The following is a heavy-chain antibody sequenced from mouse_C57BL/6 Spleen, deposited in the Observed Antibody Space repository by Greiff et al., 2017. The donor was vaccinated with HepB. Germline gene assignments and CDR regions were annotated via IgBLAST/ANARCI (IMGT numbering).Heavy chain of an antibody. D-gene: IGHD1-1*01. CDR2: INPSSGYT. Sequence: VHLVESGAELARPGASVKMSCKASGYTFTSYTMHWVKQRPGQGLEWIGYINPSSGYTKYNQKFKDKATLTADKSSSTAYMQLSSLTSEDSAVYYCARYYGSSYGFHFDYWGQGTTLTVSS. CDR1: GYTFTSYT. V-gene: IGHV1-4*01. CDR3: ARYYGSSYGFHFDY. J-gene: IGHJ2*01.